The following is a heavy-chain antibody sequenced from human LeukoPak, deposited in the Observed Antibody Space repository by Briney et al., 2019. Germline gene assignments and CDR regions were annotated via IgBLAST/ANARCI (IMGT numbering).Heavy chain of an antibody. CDR2: ISGSGGST. Sequence: PGGSLRLSCAASGFTSSSYAMSWVRQAPGKGLEWVSAISGSGGSTYYADSVKGRFTISRDNSKNTLYLQMNSLRAEDTAVYYCTKSWLARDDCYSNWGQGTLVTVSS. CDR1: GFTSSSYA. D-gene: IGHD2-21*02. V-gene: IGHV3-23*01. J-gene: IGHJ4*02. CDR3: TKSWLARDDCYSN.